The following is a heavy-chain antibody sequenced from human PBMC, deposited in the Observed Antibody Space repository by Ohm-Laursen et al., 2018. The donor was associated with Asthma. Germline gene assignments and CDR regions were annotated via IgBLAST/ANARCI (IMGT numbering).Heavy chain of an antibody. J-gene: IGHJ4*02. CDR3: VREDFDWPPGYCDY. V-gene: IGHV4-59*12. D-gene: IGHD3-9*01. Sequence: GTLSLTCTVSGGSISSYYWTWIRQHPGKGLEWIGNIHYSGSTIYNPSLESRLTISVDTSKNQFSLNLSSVTAADTAVYYCVREDFDWPPGYCDYWGQGTLVTVSS. CDR2: IHYSGST. CDR1: GGSISSYY.